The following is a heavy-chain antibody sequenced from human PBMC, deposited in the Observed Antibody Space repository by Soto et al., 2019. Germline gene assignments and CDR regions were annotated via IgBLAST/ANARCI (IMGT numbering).Heavy chain of an antibody. CDR2: IQSGGTT. J-gene: IGHJ6*04. CDR1: GFTVSSKY. D-gene: IGHD2-15*01. V-gene: IGHV3-66*01. Sequence: EVQLVESGGGLVQPGGSLRLSCAASGFTVSSKYMTWVRQAPGKGLEWVSLIQSGGTTYYADSVKGRFTISRDTSENKPHLQMDSLRVEDTAVYYCARDDVLCDGGRCYGIPLDFWGKGTTVTVSS. CDR3: ARDDVLCDGGRCYGIPLDF.